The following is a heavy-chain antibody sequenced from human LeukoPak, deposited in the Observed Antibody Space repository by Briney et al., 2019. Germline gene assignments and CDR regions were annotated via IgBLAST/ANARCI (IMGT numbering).Heavy chain of an antibody. V-gene: IGHV3-48*03. CDR3: ARELQGSSGYDY. Sequence: PGGSLRLSCAASGFTFSSYEMNWVRQAPGKGLEWVSYISSSGSTIYYADSVKGRFTISRDNAKNPLYLQMNSLRAEDTAVYYCARELQGSSGYDYWGQGTLVTVSS. D-gene: IGHD3-22*01. CDR1: GFTFSSYE. J-gene: IGHJ4*02. CDR2: ISSSGSTI.